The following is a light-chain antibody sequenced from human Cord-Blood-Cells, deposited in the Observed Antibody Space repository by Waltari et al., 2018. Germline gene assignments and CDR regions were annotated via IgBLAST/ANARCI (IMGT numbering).Light chain of an antibody. J-gene: IGKJ2*01. V-gene: IGKV1-13*02. CDR1: QGISSA. Sequence: AIQLPQSPYSLSASVADRVTITCRASQGISSAFAWYQQKPGKAPKLLIYDASSLESVVPSRFSGIGSGTDFTLTISSLQPEDFATYYCQQFNSYPYTFGQGTKLEIK. CDR2: DAS. CDR3: QQFNSYPYT.